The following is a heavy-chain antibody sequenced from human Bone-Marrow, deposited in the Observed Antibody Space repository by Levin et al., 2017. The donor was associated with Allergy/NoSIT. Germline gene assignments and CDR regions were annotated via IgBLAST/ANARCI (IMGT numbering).Heavy chain of an antibody. CDR3: ARDPEYSSSSAGYYYMDV. D-gene: IGHD6-6*01. V-gene: IGHV1-18*01. CDR2: ISAYNGNT. Sequence: ASVKVSCKASGYTFTSYGISWVRQAPGQGLEWMGWISAYNGNTNYAQKLQGRVTMTTDTSTSTAYMELRSLRSDDTAVYYCARDPEYSSSSAGYYYMDVWGKGTTVTVSS. J-gene: IGHJ6*03. CDR1: GYTFTSYG.